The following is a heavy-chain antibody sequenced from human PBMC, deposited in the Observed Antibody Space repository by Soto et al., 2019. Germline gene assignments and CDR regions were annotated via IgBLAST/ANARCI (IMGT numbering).Heavy chain of an antibody. CDR2: ASYDGNDK. Sequence: PGGSLRLSCAASGFTFGTYAMHWVRQAPGKGLEWVAGASYDGNDKDYADSVKGRFTISRDNSKNTLYLQMSSLRVDDTAVYYCARGVGNNWNYIWFDPWGQGTLVTVSS. V-gene: IGHV3-30*03. J-gene: IGHJ5*02. CDR3: ARGVGNNWNYIWFDP. D-gene: IGHD1-1*01. CDR1: GFTFGTYA.